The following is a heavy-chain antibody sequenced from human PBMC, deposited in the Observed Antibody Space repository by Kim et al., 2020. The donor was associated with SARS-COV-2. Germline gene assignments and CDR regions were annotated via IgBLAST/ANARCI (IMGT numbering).Heavy chain of an antibody. V-gene: IGHV5-51*01. D-gene: IGHD6-6*01. CDR3: ARLVHGSYYYYGMDV. J-gene: IGHJ6*02. Sequence: PSFQGQVTISADKSISTAYLQWSSLKASDTAMYYCARLVHGSYYYYGMDVWGQGTTVTVSS.